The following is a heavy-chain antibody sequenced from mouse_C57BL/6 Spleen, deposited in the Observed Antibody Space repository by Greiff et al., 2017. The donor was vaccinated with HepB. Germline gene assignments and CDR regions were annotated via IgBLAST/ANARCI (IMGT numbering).Heavy chain of an antibody. CDR2: ISDGGSYT. CDR1: GFTFSSYA. V-gene: IGHV5-4*01. J-gene: IGHJ1*03. CDR3: AREVYWYFDV. Sequence: EVKLMESGGGLVKPGGSLKLSCAASGFTFSSYAMSWVRQTPEKRLEWVATISDGGSYTYYPNNVKGRFTISRDNAKNNLYLQISHLKSEDTAMYYCAREVYWYFDVWGTGTTVTVSS.